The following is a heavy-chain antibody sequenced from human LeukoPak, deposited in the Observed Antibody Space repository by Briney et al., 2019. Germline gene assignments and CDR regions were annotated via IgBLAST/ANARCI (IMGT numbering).Heavy chain of an antibody. D-gene: IGHD6-19*01. V-gene: IGHV3-23*01. CDR1: GFTFSSYA. CDR2: ISGSGGFT. CDR3: AKVGDSSGWYSLGMNYYGMDV. Sequence: SGGSLRLSCAASGFTFSSYAMSWVRQAPGKGLEWVSAISGSGGFTYYADSVKGRFTISRDNSKNTLYLQMNSLRAEDTAVYYCAKVGDSSGWYSLGMNYYGMDVWGQGTTVTVSS. J-gene: IGHJ6*02.